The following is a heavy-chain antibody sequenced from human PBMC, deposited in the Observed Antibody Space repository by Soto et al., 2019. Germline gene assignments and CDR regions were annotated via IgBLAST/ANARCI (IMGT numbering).Heavy chain of an antibody. Sequence: GGSLRLSCAASGFTFSSYAMSWVRQAPGKGLEWVSAISGSGDKTYYADSVKGRFTISRDNSKNTLYLQMNSLRAEDTAVYYCAKDGKIAAAGTWVKYFDYWGQGTLVTVSS. CDR3: AKDGKIAAAGTWVKYFDY. V-gene: IGHV3-23*01. CDR1: GFTFSSYA. J-gene: IGHJ4*02. D-gene: IGHD6-13*01. CDR2: ISGSGDKT.